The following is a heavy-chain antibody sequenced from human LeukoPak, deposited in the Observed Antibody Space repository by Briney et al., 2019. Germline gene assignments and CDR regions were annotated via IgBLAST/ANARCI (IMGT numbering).Heavy chain of an antibody. J-gene: IGHJ3*02. CDR1: GFTSSSYW. CDR2: INSDGSST. D-gene: IGHD5-12*01. CDR3: ASGSGYTAFDI. V-gene: IGHV3-74*01. Sequence: PGGSLRLSCAASGFTSSSYWMHWVRQAPGKGLVWVSRINSDGSSTSYADSVKGRFTISRDNAKNTLYLQMNSLRAEDTAVYYCASGSGYTAFDIWGQGTMVTVSS.